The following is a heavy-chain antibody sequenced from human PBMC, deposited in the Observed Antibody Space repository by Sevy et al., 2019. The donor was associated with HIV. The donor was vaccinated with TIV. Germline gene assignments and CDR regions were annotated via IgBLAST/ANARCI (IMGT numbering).Heavy chain of an antibody. D-gene: IGHD3-3*01. Sequence: GGSLRLSCPASGLTFNNAWMTWVRQAPGMGLEWVGRIKSKTDSGKTDYAAPVKSRFTISRDDSKNTLYLQLNSLKTEDTAVYYCTTKHGFWSGYYYSDYWGQGTLVTVSS. CDR3: TTKHGFWSGYYYSDY. CDR1: GLTFNNAW. V-gene: IGHV3-15*01. J-gene: IGHJ4*02. CDR2: IKSKTDSGKT.